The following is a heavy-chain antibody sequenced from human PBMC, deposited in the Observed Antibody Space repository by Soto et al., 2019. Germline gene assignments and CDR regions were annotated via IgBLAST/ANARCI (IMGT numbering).Heavy chain of an antibody. CDR3: AKDRNYGTFDY. D-gene: IGHD3-16*01. V-gene: IGHV3-30*18. J-gene: IGHJ4*02. Sequence: TGGSLRLSCAASGFTFSSYGMHWVRQAPGKGLEWVAVISYDGSNKYYADSVKGRFTISRDNSKNTLYLQMNSLRAEDTAVYYCAKDRNYGTFDYWGQGTLVTVSS. CDR1: GFTFSSYG. CDR2: ISYDGSNK.